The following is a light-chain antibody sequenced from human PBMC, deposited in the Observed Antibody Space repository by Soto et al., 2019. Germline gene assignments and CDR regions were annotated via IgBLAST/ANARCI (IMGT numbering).Light chain of an antibody. V-gene: IGLV1-44*01. J-gene: IGLJ1*01. Sequence: QSVLTLPPSASGTPGQRVTISCSGSSSNIGSNTVNWYQQLPGTAPKLLIYSNNQRPSGVPDRFSGSKSGTSASLAISGLQSEDEADYYCAAWDDSLNGPYVFGTGTKLTVL. CDR1: SSNIGSNT. CDR3: AAWDDSLNGPYV. CDR2: SNN.